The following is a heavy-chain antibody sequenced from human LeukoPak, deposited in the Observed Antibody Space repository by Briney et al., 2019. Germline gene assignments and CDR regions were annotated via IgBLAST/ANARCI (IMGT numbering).Heavy chain of an antibody. Sequence: ASVKVSCKASGYTFTSYGISWVRQAPGQGLEWMGWISAYNGNTNYAQKLQGRVTMTTDTSTSTAYMELRSLRSDDTAVYYCARDLIQLWLGSVDYWGQGTLVTVSS. CDR1: GYTFTSYG. J-gene: IGHJ4*02. D-gene: IGHD5-18*01. CDR3: ARDLIQLWLGSVDY. V-gene: IGHV1-18*01. CDR2: ISAYNGNT.